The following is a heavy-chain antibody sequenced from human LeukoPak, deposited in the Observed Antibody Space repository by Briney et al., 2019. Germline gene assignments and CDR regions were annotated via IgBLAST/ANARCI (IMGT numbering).Heavy chain of an antibody. J-gene: IGHJ5*02. CDR1: GYTFTDYY. CDR2: VDPEDGET. Sequence: ASVKISCKVSGYTFTDYYMHWVQQAPGRGLEWMGLVDPEDGETIYAEKFQGRVTITADTSTDTAYMELSSLRSEDTAVYYCATVVPIIVDIVGWFDPWGQGTLVSVFS. V-gene: IGHV1-69-2*01. CDR3: ATVVPIIVDIVGWFDP. D-gene: IGHD5-12*01.